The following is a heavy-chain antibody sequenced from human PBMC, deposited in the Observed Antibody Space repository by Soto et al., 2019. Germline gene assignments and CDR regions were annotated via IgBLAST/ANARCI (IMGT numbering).Heavy chain of an antibody. CDR2: IYHSGST. J-gene: IGHJ4*02. CDR1: GGSISSGGYS. Sequence: QLQLQESGSGLVKPSQTLSLTCAVSGGSISSGGYSWSWIRQPPGKGLEWIGYIYHSGSTNYNPSLGRRVSTSVDSSKNQFSLKLSSVTAADTAVYYCAAGGGLPRYYWGQGTLVTVSS. D-gene: IGHD5-12*01. V-gene: IGHV4-30-2*01. CDR3: AAGGGLPRYY.